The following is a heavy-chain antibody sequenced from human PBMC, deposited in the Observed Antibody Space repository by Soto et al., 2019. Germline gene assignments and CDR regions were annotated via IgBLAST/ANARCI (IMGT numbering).Heavy chain of an antibody. J-gene: IGHJ2*01. CDR2: ISASTRNT. CDR3: VRCYCSVGSCYACWHFDL. CDR1: VYTFSDYA. D-gene: IGHD2-15*01. Sequence: QVQLVQSGGEVKKPGASVKVSCQASVYTFSDYAISWVRQAPGQGLEWMGWISASTRNTDQAQNFQGRVIMTLDTSTNTDYMEMRSLRSDDTAVYYCVRCYCSVGSCYACWHFDLWGRGTLVTVSS. V-gene: IGHV1-18*01.